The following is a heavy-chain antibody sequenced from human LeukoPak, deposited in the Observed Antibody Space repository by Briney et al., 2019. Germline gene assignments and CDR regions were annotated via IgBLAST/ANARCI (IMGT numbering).Heavy chain of an antibody. CDR1: GFTFSAYT. Sequence: GGSLRLSCAASGFTFSAYTMIWVRQAPGKGLEWVSSISSSSTYIYYADSVKGRFTISRDNAKNSLYLQMNSLRAEDTAVYYCARDGDGYSGDVDYWGQGTLVTVSS. V-gene: IGHV3-21*01. J-gene: IGHJ4*02. CDR3: ARDGDGYSGDVDY. CDR2: ISSSSTYI. D-gene: IGHD5-24*01.